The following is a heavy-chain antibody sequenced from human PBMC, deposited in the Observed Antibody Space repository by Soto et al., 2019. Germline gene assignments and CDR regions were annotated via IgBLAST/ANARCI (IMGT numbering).Heavy chain of an antibody. CDR2: IKNRVDGGAA. D-gene: IGHD4-17*01. Sequence: EVQLVESGGDLVKPGGCLRLSCAASGITFINAWMSWVRQAPGKGLEWVGRIKNRVDGGAADYAAPVRGRFTISRDDSTDTLFLQMNNLEAEDTAVYYCTTDPGDYEDFWGQGTLVTVSS. J-gene: IGHJ4*02. CDR3: TTDPGDYEDF. CDR1: GITFINAW. V-gene: IGHV3-15*01.